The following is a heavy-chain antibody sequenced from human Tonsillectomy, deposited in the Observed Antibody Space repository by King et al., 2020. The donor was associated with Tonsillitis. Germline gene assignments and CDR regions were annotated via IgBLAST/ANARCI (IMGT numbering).Heavy chain of an antibody. CDR1: GGSISSGGYY. Sequence: QLQESGPGLVKPSQTLSLTCTVSGGSISSGGYYWSWIRQHPRKGLEWIGYIYYSGSTYYNPSLKSRVTISVDTSKNQFSLKLSSVTAADTAVYYCARATITMVRVGFDPWGQGTLVTVSS. J-gene: IGHJ5*02. V-gene: IGHV4-31*03. CDR2: IYYSGST. CDR3: ARATITMVRVGFDP. D-gene: IGHD3-10*01.